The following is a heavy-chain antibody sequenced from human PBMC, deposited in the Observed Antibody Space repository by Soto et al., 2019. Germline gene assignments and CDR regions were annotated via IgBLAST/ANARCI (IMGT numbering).Heavy chain of an antibody. CDR3: VRGRRFWEGGYCLAH. J-gene: IGHJ4*02. V-gene: IGHV1-8*01. CDR1: GYTFADYD. CDR2: MNPSSTNT. D-gene: IGHD3-3*01. Sequence: QVQLVQSGAEVRRPGASVKVSCKASGYTFADYDINWVRQATRQGLEWMGWMNPSSTNTGDAWNFQGRIAMTWDTATNTAYMELRRRRSEDTPVYYCVRGRRFWEGGYCLAHWGQGALVTVSS.